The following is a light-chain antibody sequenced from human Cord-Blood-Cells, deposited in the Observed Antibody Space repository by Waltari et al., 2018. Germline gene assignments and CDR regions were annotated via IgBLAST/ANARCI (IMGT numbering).Light chain of an antibody. Sequence: QCALTQPASVSGSPGQSITISCTGTSSDVGSYNLVSWYQQHPGKAPKLMIYEGSKRPSGVSNRVSGSKSGNTASLTISGLQAEDEADYYCCSYAGSSTVVFGGGTKLTVL. CDR1: SSDVGSYNL. J-gene: IGLJ2*01. CDR3: CSYAGSSTVV. V-gene: IGLV2-23*01. CDR2: EGS.